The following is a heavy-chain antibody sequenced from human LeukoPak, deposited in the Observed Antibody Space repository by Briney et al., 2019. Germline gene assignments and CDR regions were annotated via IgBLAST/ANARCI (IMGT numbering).Heavy chain of an antibody. D-gene: IGHD3-10*01. Sequence: GGSLRLSCAASGFTFSSYGMHWVRQAPGKGLEWGAVIWYDGSNKYYADSVKGRFTISRDNSKNTLYLQMNSLRAEDTAVYYCARDYGSGSYYTAPGWFDPWGQGTLVTVSS. CDR1: GFTFSSYG. J-gene: IGHJ5*02. CDR3: ARDYGSGSYYTAPGWFDP. V-gene: IGHV3-33*01. CDR2: IWYDGSNK.